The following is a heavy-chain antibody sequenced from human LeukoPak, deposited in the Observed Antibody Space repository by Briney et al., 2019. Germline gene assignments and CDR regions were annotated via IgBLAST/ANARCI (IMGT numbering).Heavy chain of an antibody. J-gene: IGHJ4*02. V-gene: IGHV1-3*01. Sequence: ASVKVSCKASGGTFSSYAIGWVRQAPGQRLEWMGWINAGNGNTKYSQKFQGRVTITRDTSASTAYMELSSLRSEDTVVYYCARLNEYFDYWGQGTLVTVSS. CDR1: GGTFSSYA. CDR3: ARLNEYFDY. D-gene: IGHD1-1*01. CDR2: INAGNGNT.